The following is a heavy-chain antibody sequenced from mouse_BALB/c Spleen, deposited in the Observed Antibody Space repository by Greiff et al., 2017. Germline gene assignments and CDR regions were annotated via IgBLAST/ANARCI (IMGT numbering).Heavy chain of an antibody. V-gene: IGHV1-5*01. J-gene: IGHJ1*01. D-gene: IGHD1-1*01. CDR1: GYTFTSYW. CDR2: IYPGNSDT. Sequence: VQLQQSGTVLARPGASVKMSCKASGYTFTSYWLHWVKQRPGQGLEWIGAIYPGNSDTSYNQKFKGKATLTAVTSTSTAYMELSSLTNEDSAVYYCTRYYYGSSLGYFDVWGAGTTVTVSS. CDR3: TRYYYGSSLGYFDV.